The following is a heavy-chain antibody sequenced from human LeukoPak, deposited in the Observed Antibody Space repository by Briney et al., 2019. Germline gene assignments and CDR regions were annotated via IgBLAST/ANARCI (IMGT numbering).Heavy chain of an antibody. D-gene: IGHD6-13*01. CDR2: VQYSGST. CDR1: GGSLSSGDYY. J-gene: IGHJ4*02. CDR3: TRRRGGTSSRDY. Sequence: SETLSLTCTVSGGSLSSGDYYWAWLRQPPGQGLEWLGNVQYSGSTYYNPSLKSRVTISLDTSKNQFSLRLSSVTAAGTSMYYCTRRRGGTSSRDYWGQGTLVTVSS. V-gene: IGHV4-39*01.